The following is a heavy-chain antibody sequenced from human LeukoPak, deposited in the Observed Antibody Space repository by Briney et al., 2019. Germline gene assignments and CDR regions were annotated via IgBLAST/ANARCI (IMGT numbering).Heavy chain of an antibody. J-gene: IGHJ4*02. CDR1: GFTFSSYW. V-gene: IGHV3-74*01. D-gene: IGHD2-15*01. Sequence: GGSLRLSCAASGFTFSSYWMHWVRQAPGKGLVWVSRINSDGSSTSYADSVKGRFTISRDNSKNTLDLQMNNLRAEDTAVYYCAKAGGGSCHSSLDFWGQGTLVTASS. CDR2: INSDGSST. CDR3: AKAGGGSCHSSLDF.